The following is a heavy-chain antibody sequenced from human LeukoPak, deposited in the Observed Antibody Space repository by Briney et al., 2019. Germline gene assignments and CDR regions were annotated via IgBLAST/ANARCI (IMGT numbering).Heavy chain of an antibody. D-gene: IGHD4-11*01. CDR2: IDYSENT. J-gene: IGHJ3*02. CDR1: GNSISSYY. CDR3: ARDLRVTTYAFDI. Sequence: SETLSLTCTVSGNSISSYYWNWIRQPPGKGLEWIGYIDYSENTNYNPSLKSRVTISVDTSKNQFSLKLSSVTAADTAVYYCARDLRVTTYAFDIWGQGTMVTVSS. V-gene: IGHV4-59*12.